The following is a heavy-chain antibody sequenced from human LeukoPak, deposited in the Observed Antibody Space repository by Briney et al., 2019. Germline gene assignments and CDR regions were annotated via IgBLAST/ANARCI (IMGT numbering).Heavy chain of an antibody. Sequence: GGSLRLSCAASGFTFSSYAMNWVRQAPGKGLEWVSGINDNGGRTYYAVSVKGRFTISRDNSKNTLYLQMNSLRAEDTALYYCAKDTRDREAAASRGYYFDCWGQGTLVSVSS. CDR1: GFTFSSYA. D-gene: IGHD6-13*01. J-gene: IGHJ4*02. CDR2: INDNGGRT. V-gene: IGHV3-23*01. CDR3: AKDTRDREAAASRGYYFDC.